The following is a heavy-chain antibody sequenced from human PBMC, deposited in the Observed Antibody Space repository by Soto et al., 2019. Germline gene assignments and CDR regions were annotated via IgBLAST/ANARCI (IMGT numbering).Heavy chain of an antibody. Sequence: QVQLVQSGAEVKRPGDSVKVSCQASGYTFGHFYITWVRQAPGQGLEWMGAITPHNRNTNYAEKFRGRVTMTTDTSTTSAYMELRSLRSDDTAVYYCARDEGGYDILTGYYKAHHFDQWGQGALVTVSS. CDR1: GYTFGHFY. J-gene: IGHJ4*02. CDR3: ARDEGGYDILTGYYKAHHFDQ. CDR2: ITPHNRNT. D-gene: IGHD3-9*01. V-gene: IGHV1-18*01.